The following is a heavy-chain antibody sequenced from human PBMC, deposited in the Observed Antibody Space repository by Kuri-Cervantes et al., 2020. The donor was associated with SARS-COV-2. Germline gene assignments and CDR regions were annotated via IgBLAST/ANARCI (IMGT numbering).Heavy chain of an antibody. J-gene: IGHJ6*02. CDR2: IHYSGST. Sequence: GSLRLSCTVSGGSVSGYYWTWMRQPPGKGLEWIGNIHYSGSTNYNTSLDSRVTISVDTSKNQLSLRLSSVTAADTAVYYCARLGATKGSYYYGVDVWDQGTTITVSS. CDR3: ARLGATKGSYYYGVDV. D-gene: IGHD1-26*01. CDR1: GGSVSGYY. V-gene: IGHV4-59*02.